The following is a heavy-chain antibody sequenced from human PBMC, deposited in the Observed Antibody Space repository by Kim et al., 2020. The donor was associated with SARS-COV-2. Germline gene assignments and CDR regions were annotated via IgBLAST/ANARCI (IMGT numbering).Heavy chain of an antibody. D-gene: IGHD1-20*01. CDR3: AKDRLKYNWNRFAWVDY. CDR1: GFTFSSYG. J-gene: IGHJ4*02. Sequence: LSLTCAASGFTFSSYGMHWVRQAPGKGLEWVAVISYDGSNKYYADSVKGRFTISRDNSKNTLYLQMNSLRAEDTAVYYCAKDRLKYNWNRFAWVDYWGQGTLVTVSS. CDR2: ISYDGSNK. V-gene: IGHV3-30*18.